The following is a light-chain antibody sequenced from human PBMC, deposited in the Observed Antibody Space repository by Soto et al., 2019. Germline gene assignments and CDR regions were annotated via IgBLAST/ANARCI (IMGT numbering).Light chain of an antibody. Sequence: EIVMTHSPATRSVSPVEVSTLSCRASQSISSNLAWYQQKPGQAPRLLMFRTSSRATGFPARFSGSGSGTEFTLTISSLQSEDFAVYYCQQYNNWPRTFGQGTKVDIK. CDR3: QQYNNWPRT. J-gene: IGKJ1*01. CDR1: QSISSN. V-gene: IGKV3-15*01. CDR2: RTS.